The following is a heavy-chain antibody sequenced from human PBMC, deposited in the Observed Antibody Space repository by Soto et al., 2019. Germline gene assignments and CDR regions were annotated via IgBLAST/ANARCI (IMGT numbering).Heavy chain of an antibody. J-gene: IGHJ5*02. D-gene: IGHD2-2*01. CDR3: ARELIGYCSSTSRACNRNWFDP. V-gene: IGHV4-59*01. Sequence: PSETLSLTCTVSGGSISRYYWSWIRQPPGKGLEWVGYIYYSGRTNYNPSLKSRVTIAVDTSKNQFSLKLSSVTAADTAVYYCARELIGYCSSTSRACNRNWFDPWGQGTLVTVSS. CDR2: IYYSGRT. CDR1: GGSISRYY.